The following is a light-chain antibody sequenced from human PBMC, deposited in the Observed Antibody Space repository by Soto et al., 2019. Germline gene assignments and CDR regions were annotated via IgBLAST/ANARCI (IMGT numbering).Light chain of an antibody. V-gene: IGKV3-20*01. CDR3: QQFRISLWT. Sequence: IGLLLSSVTLALSPGERATLSCGASPSVTSNYLAWYQQKPGQAPRLLIFGASIRVKGNPDRFSGSGSGTDFTLTISGLEPEDFAVYYCQQFRISLWTFGGGTKVDIK. CDR1: PSVTSNY. CDR2: GAS. J-gene: IGKJ4*02.